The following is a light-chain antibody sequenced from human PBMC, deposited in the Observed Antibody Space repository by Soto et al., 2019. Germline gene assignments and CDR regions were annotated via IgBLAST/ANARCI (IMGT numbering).Light chain of an antibody. CDR3: KRFVISPWT. CDR1: RIIGHNY. CDR2: ATS. J-gene: IGKJ1*01. V-gene: IGKV3-20*01. Sequence: DNVITQSPDTLSVSPGDRATLSCRASRIIGHNYLAWYQQKRGQPPRLLIYATSTRATGIPDSLSGSVSGTKFTLTISRLEPEDIEVYYFKRFVISPWTFGQGPQL.